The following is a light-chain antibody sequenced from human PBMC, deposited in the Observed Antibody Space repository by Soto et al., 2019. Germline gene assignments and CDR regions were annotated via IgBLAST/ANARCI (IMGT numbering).Light chain of an antibody. CDR3: QQRSNWPSIT. V-gene: IGKV3-11*01. CDR1: QSVSSY. CDR2: DAS. Sequence: EIVLTQSPATLSLSPGERATLSCRASQSVSSYLAWYQQKPGQAPRLLIYDASNRATGIPARFSGSGSGTYFTLTSSRLEHEDFAVYYCQQRSNWPSITFGQGTRLEIK. J-gene: IGKJ5*01.